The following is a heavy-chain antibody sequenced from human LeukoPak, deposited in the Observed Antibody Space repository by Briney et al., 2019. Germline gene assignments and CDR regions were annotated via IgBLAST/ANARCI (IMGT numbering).Heavy chain of an antibody. CDR1: GFTFDDYD. D-gene: IGHD4-17*01. V-gene: IGHV3-20*04. Sequence: GGSLRLSCAASGFTFDDYDMSWVRQAPGKGLEWVSGINWNGGSTGYADSVKGRFTISRDNAKNSPYLQMNSLRAEDTALYYCARVLYGDYPFDYWGQGTLVTVSS. CDR2: INWNGGST. J-gene: IGHJ4*02. CDR3: ARVLYGDYPFDY.